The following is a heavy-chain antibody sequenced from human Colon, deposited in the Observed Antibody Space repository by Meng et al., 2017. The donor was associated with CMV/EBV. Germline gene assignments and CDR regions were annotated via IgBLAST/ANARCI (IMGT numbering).Heavy chain of an antibody. V-gene: IGHV3-7*03. Sequence: GGSLRLSCAASGFTFSSYWMSWVRQAPGKGLEWVANIKEDGSEKYYEDSVKGRFTISRDNAKNSLSLQMNSLRAEDTGIYYCAKAGYWYFFDAWGQGTLVIVSS. J-gene: IGHJ4*02. D-gene: IGHD2-8*02. CDR2: IKEDGSEK. CDR3: AKAGYWYFFDA. CDR1: GFTFSSYW.